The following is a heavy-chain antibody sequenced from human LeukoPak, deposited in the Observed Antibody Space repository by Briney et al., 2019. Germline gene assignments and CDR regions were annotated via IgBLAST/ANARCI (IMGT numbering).Heavy chain of an antibody. CDR3: ANLEITMVRGP. D-gene: IGHD3-10*01. Sequence: GGSLRLSCSASGFTFTRYTISWVRQAPGKGLDWGSGISGSGGTTYYADSVKGRFTISKDNSKNTVYLQMNSLRAEDTAVYYCANLEITMVRGPWGQGTLVTVSS. V-gene: IGHV3-23*01. CDR1: GFTFTRYT. CDR2: ISGSGGTT. J-gene: IGHJ5*02.